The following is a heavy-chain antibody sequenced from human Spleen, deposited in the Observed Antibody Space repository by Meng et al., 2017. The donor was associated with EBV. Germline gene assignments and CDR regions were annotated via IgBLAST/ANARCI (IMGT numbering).Heavy chain of an antibody. CDR2: IYHNGDT. V-gene: IGHV4-34*01. D-gene: IGHD3-16*01. CDR3: ASGSGGNFDF. CDR1: GGAFSGYY. Sequence: QGHLQQLGAGLLKPSETLALTCAVYGGAFSGYYWTWIRQPPGKGLEWIGYIYHNGDTYYSPSLQSRLTISVDTSKNQFSLKMSSVTAADTAVYFCASGSGGNFDFWGQGTLVTVSS. J-gene: IGHJ4*02.